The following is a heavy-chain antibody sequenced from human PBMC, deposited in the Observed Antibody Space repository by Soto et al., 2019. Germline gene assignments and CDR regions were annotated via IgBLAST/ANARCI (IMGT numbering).Heavy chain of an antibody. D-gene: IGHD3-3*01. J-gene: IGHJ4*02. Sequence: EVQLLESGGGLVQPGGSLRLSCAASGFTFSSYAMSWVRQAPGKGLEWVSAISGSGGSTYYADSVKGRFTISRDNAKNTLYLQRNSLRAEDTAVYYCAKDLRIVTIFGVVYYFDYWGQGTLVTVSS. CDR3: AKDLRIVTIFGVVYYFDY. V-gene: IGHV3-23*01. CDR2: ISGSGGST. CDR1: GFTFSSYA.